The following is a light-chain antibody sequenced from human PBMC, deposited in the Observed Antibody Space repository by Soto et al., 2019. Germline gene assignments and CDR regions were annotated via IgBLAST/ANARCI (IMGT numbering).Light chain of an antibody. CDR1: SSNIGSNT. CDR3: AAWDDSLNVYV. CDR2: SNN. J-gene: IGLJ1*01. V-gene: IGLV1-44*01. Sequence: QLVLTQPPSASGTPGQRVTISCSGSSSNIGSNTVNWYQQLPGTAPKLLIYSNNQRLSGVPDRFSGSKSGTSASLAISGLQSEDEADYYCAAWDDSLNVYVFGTGTKVTVL.